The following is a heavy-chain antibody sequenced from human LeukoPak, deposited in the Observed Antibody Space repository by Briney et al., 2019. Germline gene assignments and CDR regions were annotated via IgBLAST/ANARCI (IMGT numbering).Heavy chain of an antibody. CDR1: GGTFSSYA. Sequence: SVKVSCKASGGTFSSYAISWVRQAPGQGLEWMGGIIPIFGTANYAQKFQGRVTITTDESTSTAYMELSSLRSEDTAVYYCARGPDCSSTSCYGGTYYYMDVWGKGTTVTVSS. CDR2: IIPIFGTA. J-gene: IGHJ6*03. CDR3: ARGPDCSSTSCYGGTYYYMDV. V-gene: IGHV1-69*05. D-gene: IGHD2-2*01.